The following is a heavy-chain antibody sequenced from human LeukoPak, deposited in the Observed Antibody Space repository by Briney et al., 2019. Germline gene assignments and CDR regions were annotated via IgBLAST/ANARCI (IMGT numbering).Heavy chain of an antibody. CDR2: IYYSGST. CDR1: GGSINSYY. J-gene: IGHJ4*02. CDR3: ARMTVYSYANFDY. V-gene: IGHV4-59*08. Sequence: SETLSLTCTVSGGSINSYYWSWIRQPPGKGLEWIGYIYYSGSTSYNPSLKGRVTISVDTSKNQFSLKLSSVTAADTAVYYCARMTVYSYANFDYWGQGTLVTVTS. D-gene: IGHD5-18*01.